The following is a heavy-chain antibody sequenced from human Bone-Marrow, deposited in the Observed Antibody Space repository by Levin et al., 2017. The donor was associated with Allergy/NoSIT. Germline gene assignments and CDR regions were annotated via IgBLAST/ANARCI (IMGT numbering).Heavy chain of an antibody. CDR2: ISYDGSNK. J-gene: IGHJ3*02. CDR1: GFTFSSYG. Sequence: GESLKISCAASGFTFSSYGMHWVRQAPGKGLEWVAVISYDGSNKYYADSVKGRFTISRDNSKNTLYLQMNSLRAEDTAVYYCAKDRRRSSGRAEGAFDIWGQGTMVTVSS. V-gene: IGHV3-30*18. D-gene: IGHD6-19*01. CDR3: AKDRRRSSGRAEGAFDI.